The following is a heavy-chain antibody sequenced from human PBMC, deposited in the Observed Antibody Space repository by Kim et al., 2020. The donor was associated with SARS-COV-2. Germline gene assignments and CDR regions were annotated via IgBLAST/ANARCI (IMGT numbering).Heavy chain of an antibody. J-gene: IGHJ3*02. V-gene: IGHV3-74*01. CDR1: GFTFSSYW. D-gene: IGHD3-16*01. CDR2: INSDGSST. Sequence: GGSLRLSCAASGFTFSSYWMHWVRQAPGKGLVWVSRINSDGSSTSYADSVKGRFTISRDNAKNTLYLQMNSLRAEDTAVYYCARGGGDGYKHSAFDIWGQGTMVTVSS. CDR3: ARGGGDGYKHSAFDI.